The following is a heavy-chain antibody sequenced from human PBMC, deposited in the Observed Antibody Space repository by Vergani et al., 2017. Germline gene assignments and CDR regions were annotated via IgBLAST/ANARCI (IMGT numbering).Heavy chain of an antibody. CDR1: GGLISSYY. D-gene: IGHD6-13*01. V-gene: IGHV4-59*01. J-gene: IGHJ5*02. Sequence: QVQLQELGPGLVKPSETLSPTCTVSGGLISSYYWSWIRQPSGKGLEWIRYIYYSVNTKYNPSLKSRVNISVDTSKNQFSLKLSSVTAADTAVYYCAGDSGYSSSWGNWFYPWSQGTLVTVSS. CDR3: AGDSGYSSSWGNWFYP. CDR2: IYYSVNT.